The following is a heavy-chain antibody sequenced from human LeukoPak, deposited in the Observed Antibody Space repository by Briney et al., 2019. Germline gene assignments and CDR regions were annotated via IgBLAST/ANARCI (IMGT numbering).Heavy chain of an antibody. V-gene: IGHV3-53*01. CDR1: GLAVSSNY. J-gene: IGHJ6*02. Sequence: PGGSLRLSCAASGLAVSSNYMSWVRQAPGKGLEWVSVIYSGGSTYYADSVKGRFTISRDNSKNTLYLQMNSLRAEDTAVYYCARDLIAAGTGMDVWGQGTTVTVSS. D-gene: IGHD6-13*01. CDR3: ARDLIAAGTGMDV. CDR2: IYSGGST.